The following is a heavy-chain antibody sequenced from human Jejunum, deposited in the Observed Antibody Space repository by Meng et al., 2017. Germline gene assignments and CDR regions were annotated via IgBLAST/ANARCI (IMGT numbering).Heavy chain of an antibody. CDR2: VNPDTGAT. D-gene: IGHD2-8*02. CDR1: GYSFTGYY. CDR3: VSFGVVLGPNWFDP. V-gene: IGHV1-2*06. Sequence: ASVKVSCKGSGYSFTGYYVHWVRQAPGQGFEWMGRVNPDTGATNYVEKFKDRIPMTSDRSLSTVYMELRTLTSGDTAVYYGVSFGVVLGPNWFDPWGQGTVVTVSS. J-gene: IGHJ5*02.